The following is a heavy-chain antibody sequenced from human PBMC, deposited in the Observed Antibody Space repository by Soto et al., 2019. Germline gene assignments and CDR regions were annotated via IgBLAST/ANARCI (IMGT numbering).Heavy chain of an antibody. CDR1: GYTFTNYA. CDR2: INGGNGNT. J-gene: IGHJ4*02. Sequence: GASVKVSCKASGYTFTNYAMHWVRQAPGQRLEWMGWINGGNGNTKYSQMFQGRVTITRDTSASTAYMELSSLRSEDTAVYYCARSIVVVTALDYWGQGTLVTVSS. V-gene: IGHV1-3*01. D-gene: IGHD2-21*02. CDR3: ARSIVVVTALDY.